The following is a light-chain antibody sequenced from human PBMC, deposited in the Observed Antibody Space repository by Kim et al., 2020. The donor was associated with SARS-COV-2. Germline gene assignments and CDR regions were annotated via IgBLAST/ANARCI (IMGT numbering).Light chain of an antibody. V-gene: IGKV3-15*01. CDR1: QSVSSN. CDR2: GAS. Sequence: EIVMTQSPATLYVSPGERATLSCRASQSVSSNLAWYQQKPGQAPRLLIYGASTRATGIPSRFSGSGSGTEFTLTISSLQSEDFAVYSCQQYNNWPYTFGQGTKLEI. CDR3: QQYNNWPYT. J-gene: IGKJ2*01.